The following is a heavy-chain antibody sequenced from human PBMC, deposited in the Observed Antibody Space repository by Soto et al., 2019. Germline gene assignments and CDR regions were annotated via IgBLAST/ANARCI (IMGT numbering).Heavy chain of an antibody. CDR3: AKDTYYRDSSGYYVFDY. CDR1: GFIFNNYG. Sequence: QVQLVESGGDVVQPGRSLRLSCEASGFIFNNYGMHWVRQAPGKGLEWVAHISYDGSNEHYVDSVKGRFTISRDNSKNTVYLQMNSLRAEDTAVYYCAKDTYYRDSSGYYVFDYWGQETLVTVSS. V-gene: IGHV3-30*18. J-gene: IGHJ4*02. D-gene: IGHD3-22*01. CDR2: ISYDGSNE.